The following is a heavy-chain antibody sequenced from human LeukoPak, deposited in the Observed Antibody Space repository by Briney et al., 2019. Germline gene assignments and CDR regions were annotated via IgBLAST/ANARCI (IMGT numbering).Heavy chain of an antibody. CDR1: GFTFSSYG. CDR2: ISYDGSSK. J-gene: IGHJ4*02. V-gene: IGHV3-30*18. D-gene: IGHD5-18*01. CDR3: AKDLGYSYGYVADY. Sequence: GGSLRLSCAASGFTFSSYGMHWVRQAPGKGLEWVAVISYDGSSKYYADSVKGRFTISRDNSKNTLYLQMNSLRAEDTAVYYCAKDLGYSYGYVADYWGQGTLVTVSS.